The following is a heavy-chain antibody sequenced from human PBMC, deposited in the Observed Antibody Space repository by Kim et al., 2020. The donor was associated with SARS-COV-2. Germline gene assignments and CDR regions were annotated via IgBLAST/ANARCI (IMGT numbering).Heavy chain of an antibody. CDR3: ARGVPGY. J-gene: IGHJ4*02. V-gene: IGHV4-34*01. CDR2: INHTGST. Sequence: SETLSLTCAVYGGSFSGYQWSWVRQSPGKGLEWIGQINHTGSTNYNPSIKSRVTMSVDTSKNQFSLKLTSVTATDTGVYYCARGVPGYWGQGSLVTVSS. CDR1: GGSFSGYQ.